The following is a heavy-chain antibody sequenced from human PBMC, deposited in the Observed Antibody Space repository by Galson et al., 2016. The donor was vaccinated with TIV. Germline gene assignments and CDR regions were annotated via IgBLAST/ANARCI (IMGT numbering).Heavy chain of an antibody. CDR2: IYPGDSDT. CDR1: GYFFPSYW. D-gene: IGHD6-19*01. V-gene: IGHV5-51*01. Sequence: QSGAEVKKPGDSLKISCKGSGYFFPSYWIGWVRQMPGKGLEWMGIIYPGDSDTRYSPSPQGQVTISADTSISTAYLQWSSLKAPDTAMYYCARLSRQWLVYAFDIWGQGTMVTVSS. J-gene: IGHJ3*02. CDR3: ARLSRQWLVYAFDI.